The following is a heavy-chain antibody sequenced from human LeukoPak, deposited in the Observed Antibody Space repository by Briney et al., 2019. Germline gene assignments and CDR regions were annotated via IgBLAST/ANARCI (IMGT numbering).Heavy chain of an antibody. CDR1: GGSISSSSYY. J-gene: IGHJ5*02. CDR2: IYYSGST. CDR3: ARGSEGYQLLLPFDP. D-gene: IGHD2-2*01. Sequence: SETLSLTCTVSGGSISSSSYYWGWIRQPPGKGLEWIGSIYYSGSTYYNPSLKSRVTISVDTSKNQFSLKLSSVTAADTAVYYCARGSEGYQLLLPFDPWGQGTLVTVSS. V-gene: IGHV4-39*07.